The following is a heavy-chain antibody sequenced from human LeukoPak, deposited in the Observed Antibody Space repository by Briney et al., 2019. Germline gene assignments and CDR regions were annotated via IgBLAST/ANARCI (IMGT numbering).Heavy chain of an antibody. J-gene: IGHJ5*02. CDR2: IYYSGST. D-gene: IGHD3-16*01. Sequence: SETLSLTCTVSGGSISGYYWNWVRQPPGKGLEWIGYIYYSGSTKYNPSLKSRVTISVDTSKNQFSLKLNSVTPEDTAVYYCAREGVRVPFDPWGQGTLVTVSS. V-gene: IGHV4-59*12. CDR3: AREGVRVPFDP. CDR1: GGSISGYY.